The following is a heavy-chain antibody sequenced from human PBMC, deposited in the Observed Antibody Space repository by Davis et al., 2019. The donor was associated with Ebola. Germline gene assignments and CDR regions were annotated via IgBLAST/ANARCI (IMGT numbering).Heavy chain of an antibody. CDR1: GGTFSSYA. V-gene: IGHV1-46*01. J-gene: IGHJ4*02. Sequence: ASVKVSCKASGGTFSSYAISWVRQAPGQGLEWMGIINPSGGSTSYAQKFQGRVTMTRDTSASTAYMELSSLRSEDTAVYYCARDSYSGYVNYWGQGTLVTVSS. D-gene: IGHD5-12*01. CDR3: ARDSYSGYVNY. CDR2: INPSGGST.